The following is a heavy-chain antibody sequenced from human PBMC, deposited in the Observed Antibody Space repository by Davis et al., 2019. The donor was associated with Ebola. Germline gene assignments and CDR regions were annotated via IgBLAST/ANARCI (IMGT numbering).Heavy chain of an antibody. D-gene: IGHD6-13*01. CDR2: IIPMFRSP. CDR3: ARPGIAAAGFWGWYYFDY. J-gene: IGHJ4*02. CDR1: GDTFSSFA. Sequence: SVKVSCKSSGDTFSSFALSWMRQAPGHGLEWMGGIIPMFRSPHYAQKFQGRVTMTRDTSTSTVYMELSSLRSEDTAVYYCARPGIAAAGFWGWYYFDYWGQGTLVTVSS. V-gene: IGHV1-69*05.